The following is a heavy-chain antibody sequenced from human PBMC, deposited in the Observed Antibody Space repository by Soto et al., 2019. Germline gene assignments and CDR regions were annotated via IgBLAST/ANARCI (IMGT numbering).Heavy chain of an antibody. CDR3: ARDGGVFAFDI. Sequence: SETLSLTCTVSGGSIRSYYWSWIRQPPGKGLEWIGYIYYSGSTNYNPSIKSRVTISVDTPKNQFSLKLSSVTAADTAVYYCARDGGVFAFDIWGQGTMVTVSS. V-gene: IGHV4-59*01. CDR2: IYYSGST. D-gene: IGHD3-16*01. CDR1: GGSIRSYY. J-gene: IGHJ3*02.